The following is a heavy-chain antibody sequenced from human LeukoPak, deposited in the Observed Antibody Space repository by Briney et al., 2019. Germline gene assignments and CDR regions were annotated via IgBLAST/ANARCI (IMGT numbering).Heavy chain of an antibody. D-gene: IGHD3-3*01. J-gene: IGHJ5*02. CDR3: ARHDYYHFWSTLNWFDP. Sequence: PSETLSLTCSVFGHSISSNYYWAWIQQPPGQGLEWIGSIYHSGSTFYNPSLRSRVTLSVDTSENHFSLKVKSVSATDTAVYYCARHDYYHFWSTLNWFDPWGQGTLVTVSS. CDR1: GHSISSNYY. CDR2: IYHSGST. V-gene: IGHV4-38-2*01.